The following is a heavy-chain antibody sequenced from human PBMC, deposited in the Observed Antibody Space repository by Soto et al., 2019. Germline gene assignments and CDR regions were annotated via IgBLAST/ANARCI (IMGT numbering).Heavy chain of an antibody. CDR2: ISAYNGNT. J-gene: IGHJ4*02. Sequence: ASVKVSCKASGYTFTSYGSSWVRQAPGQGLEWMGWISAYNGNTNYAQKLQGRVTMTTDTSTSTAYMELRSLRSDDTAVYYCARSRNSVLPYFDLGDYWGQGTMVTAYS. V-gene: IGHV1-18*01. CDR3: ARSRNSVLPYFDLGDY. D-gene: IGHD3-9*01. CDR1: GYTFTSYG.